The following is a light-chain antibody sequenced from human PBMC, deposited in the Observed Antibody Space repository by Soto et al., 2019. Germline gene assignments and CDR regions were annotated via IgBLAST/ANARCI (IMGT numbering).Light chain of an antibody. J-gene: IGLJ1*01. V-gene: IGLV2-14*01. CDR1: SSDVGGYNY. CDR2: DVS. CDR3: SSYTSSSTLHV. Sequence: QSALTQPASVSGSPGQSVTISCTGTSSDVGGYNYVSWYQQHPGKPPKLMIYDVSNRPSGVSNRFSGSKSGNTASLTISGLQAEDEADYYCSSYTSSSTLHVFGTGTKLTVL.